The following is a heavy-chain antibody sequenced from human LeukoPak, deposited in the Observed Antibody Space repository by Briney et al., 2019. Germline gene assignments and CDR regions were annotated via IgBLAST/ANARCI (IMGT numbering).Heavy chain of an antibody. CDR3: ARQGNSGSLGY. CDR1: GGSFSGYY. J-gene: IGHJ4*02. CDR2: INHSGST. V-gene: IGHV4-34*01. D-gene: IGHD3-22*01. Sequence: PETLSLTCAVYGGSFSGYYWSWIRQPPGKGLEWIGEINHSGSTNYNPSLKSRVTKSVDTSKNQFSLKLSSVTAADTAVYYCARQGNSGSLGYWGQGTLVTVSS.